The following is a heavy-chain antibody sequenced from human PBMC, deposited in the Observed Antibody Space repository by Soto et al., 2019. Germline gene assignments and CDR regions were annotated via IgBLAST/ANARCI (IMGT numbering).Heavy chain of an antibody. J-gene: IGHJ6*02. D-gene: IGHD3-10*01. CDR3: VTATSASGSQYQQYCYHGVDV. CDR1: GDSISSHDNY. Sequence: QLQLQESGPGLVRPSETLSLTCIVPGDSISSHDNYWGWIRQPPGKGLENIGSIHYTGITYYMPSLKRRLTISVDTSKNKVSLNLSSVTAADTTVYYCVTATSASGSQYQQYCYHGVDVWGQGTTVTVSS. V-gene: IGHV4-39*01. CDR2: IHYTGIT.